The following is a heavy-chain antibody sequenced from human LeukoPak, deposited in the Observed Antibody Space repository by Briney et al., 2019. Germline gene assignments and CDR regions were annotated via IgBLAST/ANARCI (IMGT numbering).Heavy chain of an antibody. J-gene: IGHJ6*03. CDR2: IYYSGST. Sequence: SETLSLTCTVSGGSIRSHYWSWIRQTPGKGLEWVGYIYYSGSTNYNPSLKSRVTISVDTSKNQFSLKLSSVTAADTAVYYCAKYAEQQLTRGYYYYMDVWGKGTTVTISS. V-gene: IGHV4-59*11. CDR1: GGSIRSHY. D-gene: IGHD6-13*01. CDR3: AKYAEQQLTRGYYYYMDV.